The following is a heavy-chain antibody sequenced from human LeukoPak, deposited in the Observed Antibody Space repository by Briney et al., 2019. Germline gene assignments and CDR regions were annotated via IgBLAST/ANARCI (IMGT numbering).Heavy chain of an antibody. CDR1: GYSFTTYW. CDR3: ASGLQLVYFDY. V-gene: IGHV5-51*01. J-gene: IGHJ4*02. Sequence: GESLKISCKGSGYSFTTYWIVWVRQMPGKGLGWMGSIYPGDSDTRYSPSFQGQVTISVDKSISTAYLQWSSLKASDTAMYYCASGLQLVYFDYWGQGTLVTVSS. CDR2: IYPGDSDT. D-gene: IGHD6-13*01.